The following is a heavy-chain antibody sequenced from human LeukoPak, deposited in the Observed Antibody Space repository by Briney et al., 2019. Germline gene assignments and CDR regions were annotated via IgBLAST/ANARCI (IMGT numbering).Heavy chain of an antibody. V-gene: IGHV3-23*01. Sequence: PGGSLRLSCAASGFTLTNYAMSWVRQAPGKGLEWVSGISANGDIAYYGDSVKGRFTMSRDNSKNTLYVQMSSLRAEDTAVYHCAKIAGGGATSYWGQGTLVTVSS. J-gene: IGHJ4*02. CDR3: AKIAGGGATSY. D-gene: IGHD1-26*01. CDR1: GFTLTNYA. CDR2: ISANGDIA.